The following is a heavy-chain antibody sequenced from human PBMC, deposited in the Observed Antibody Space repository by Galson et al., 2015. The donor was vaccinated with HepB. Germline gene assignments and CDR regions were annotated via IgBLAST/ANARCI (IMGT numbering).Heavy chain of an antibody. D-gene: IGHD6-13*01. CDR2: ISAYNGNT. Sequence: WVRQAPGQGLEWLGWISAYNGNTNYAQKLQGRVTMTTDTSTSTAYMELRSLRSDDTAVYYCARESTAAGGIDYYYGMDVWGQGTTVTVSS. J-gene: IGHJ6*02. V-gene: IGHV1-18*01. CDR3: ARESTAAGGIDYYYGMDV.